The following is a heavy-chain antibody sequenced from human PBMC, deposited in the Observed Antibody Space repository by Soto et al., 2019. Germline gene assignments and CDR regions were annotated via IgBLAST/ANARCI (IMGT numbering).Heavy chain of an antibody. CDR1: GYTFTSDG. CDR2: ISAYNGNT. V-gene: IGHV1-18*04. Sequence: ASVKVSCKASGYTFTSDGISGVRQAPGQGLEWMGWISAYNGNTNYAQKLQGRVTMTTDTSTSTAYMELRSLRSDDTAVYYCARVDSSGYYSGLDYWGQGTLVTVSS. CDR3: ARVDSSGYYSGLDY. D-gene: IGHD3-22*01. J-gene: IGHJ4*02.